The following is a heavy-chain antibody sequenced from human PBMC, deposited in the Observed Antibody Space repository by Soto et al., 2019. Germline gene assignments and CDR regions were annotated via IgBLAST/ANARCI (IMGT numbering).Heavy chain of an antibody. D-gene: IGHD2-15*01. J-gene: IGHJ4*02. CDR2: ISGSGGGT. CDR3: AKDAHCSGGSCYPYYFDY. Sequence: EVQLLESGGGLVQPGGSLRLSCAASGFTFSSYAMNWVRQAPGKGLEWVSTISGSGGGTYYADSVKGRFTISRDSSKNTLYLQMNSLRAEGTAVYYCAKDAHCSGGSCYPYYFDYWGQGTLVTVSS. V-gene: IGHV3-23*01. CDR1: GFTFSSYA.